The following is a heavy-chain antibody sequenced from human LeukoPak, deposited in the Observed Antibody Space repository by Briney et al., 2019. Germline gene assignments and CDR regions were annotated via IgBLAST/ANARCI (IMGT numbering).Heavy chain of an antibody. Sequence: PGGSLRLSCAASGFTFDDYGMSWVRQAPGKGLEWVSGINWNGGSTGYADSVKGRFTISRDNAKNSLYLQMNSLRAEDTAVYYCARDGKQWLARDDAFDIWGQGTMVTVSS. CDR3: ARDGKQWLARDDAFDI. CDR1: GFTFDDYG. CDR2: INWNGGST. D-gene: IGHD6-19*01. V-gene: IGHV3-20*04. J-gene: IGHJ3*02.